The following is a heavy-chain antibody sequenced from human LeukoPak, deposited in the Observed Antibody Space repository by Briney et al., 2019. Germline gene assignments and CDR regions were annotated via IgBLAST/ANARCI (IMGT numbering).Heavy chain of an antibody. V-gene: IGHV3-64D*06. CDR2: ISSNGGST. CDR1: GFTFSSYA. J-gene: IGHJ6*04. Sequence: GGSLRLSCSASGFTFSSYAMHWVRQAPGKGLEYVSAISSNGGSTYYADSVRGRFTISRDNSKNTLYLQMSSLRAEDTAVYYCVSRYFDWSYNYYGMDVWGKGTTATVSS. CDR3: VSRYFDWSYNYYGMDV. D-gene: IGHD3-9*01.